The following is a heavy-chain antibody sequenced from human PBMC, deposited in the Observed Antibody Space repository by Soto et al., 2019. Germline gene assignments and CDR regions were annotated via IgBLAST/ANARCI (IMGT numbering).Heavy chain of an antibody. D-gene: IGHD4-17*01. V-gene: IGHV1-18*01. CDR3: AKNAVSGDYASHLDY. CDR1: GYTFITXG. CDR2: INPYSGNT. Sequence: QIHLVQSGPEVRKPGASVKLSCKTSGYTFITXGLTWVRQAPGEGLEWMGWINPYSGNTAFAEKFQDRITVTTDTSTDTAYMELEDLDSDDTAVYYCAKNAVSGDYASHLDYWGQGTLVAVST. J-gene: IGHJ4*02.